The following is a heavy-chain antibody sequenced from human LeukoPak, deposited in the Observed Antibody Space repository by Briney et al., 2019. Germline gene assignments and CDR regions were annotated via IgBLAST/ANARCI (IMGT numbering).Heavy chain of an antibody. CDR1: GFTFSSYW. CDR3: ARDGPDSSSSDFDY. D-gene: IGHD6-6*01. J-gene: IGHJ4*02. V-gene: IGHV3-7*01. Sequence: QTGGSLRLSCAASGFTFSSYWMSWVRQAPGKGLEWVANIKQDGSAKYYVDSVKGRFTISRDNAKNSLYLQMDSLRVEDAAVYYCARDGPDSSSSDFDYWGQGTLVTVSS. CDR2: IKQDGSAK.